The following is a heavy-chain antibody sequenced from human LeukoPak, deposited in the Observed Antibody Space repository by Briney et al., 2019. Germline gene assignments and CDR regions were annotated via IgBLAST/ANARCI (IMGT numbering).Heavy chain of an antibody. CDR1: GGPFSSYA. D-gene: IGHD1-26*01. V-gene: IGHV1-69*13. Sequence: ASVKVSCKASGGPFSSYAISWVRQAPGQGLEWMGGIIPIFGTANYAQKFQGRVTITADESTSTAYMELSSLRSEDTAVYYCARDNSVGETAWWFDPWGQGTLVTVSS. CDR2: IIPIFGTA. J-gene: IGHJ5*02. CDR3: ARDNSVGETAWWFDP.